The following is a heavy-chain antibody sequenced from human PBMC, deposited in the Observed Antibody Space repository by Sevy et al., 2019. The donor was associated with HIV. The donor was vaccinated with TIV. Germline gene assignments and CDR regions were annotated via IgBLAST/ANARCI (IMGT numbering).Heavy chain of an antibody. CDR2: ISYDGSNK. J-gene: IGHJ4*02. D-gene: IGHD6-19*01. CDR3: AREGYSSGSYYFDY. CDR1: GFTFSSYA. Sequence: GSLRLSCAASGFTFSSYAMHWVRQAPGKGLEWVAVISYDGSNKYYADSVKGRVTISRDNSKNTLYLQMNSLRAEDTAVYYCAREGYSSGSYYFDYWGQGTLVTVSS. V-gene: IGHV3-30-3*01.